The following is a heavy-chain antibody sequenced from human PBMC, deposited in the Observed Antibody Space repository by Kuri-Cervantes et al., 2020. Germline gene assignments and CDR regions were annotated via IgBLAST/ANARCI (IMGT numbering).Heavy chain of an antibody. V-gene: IGHV1-2*02. D-gene: IGHD6-13*01. CDR1: GYTFTGYY. CDR3: ARVAAAAGIGGMDV. Sequence: ASVKVSCKASGYTFTGYYMHWVRQAPGQGLEWMGWINPNSGGTNYAQKFRGRVTMTRDTSISTAYMELSRLRSDDTAVYYCARVAAAAGIGGMDVWGQGTTVTVSS. CDR2: INPNSGGT. J-gene: IGHJ6*02.